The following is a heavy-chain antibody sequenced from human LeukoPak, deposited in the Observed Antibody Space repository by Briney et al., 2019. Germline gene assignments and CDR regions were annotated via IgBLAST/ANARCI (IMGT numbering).Heavy chain of an antibody. V-gene: IGHV3-74*01. Sequence: GGSLRLSCAASGFTFSTYWMHWVRQAPGKGLVWASRINSDESSTTYADSVKGRFTISRDNAKNTLYLQMNSLRAEDTAVYYCAKSRRAYCSGGSCFGLWDYWGQGTLVTVSS. CDR1: GFTFSTYW. D-gene: IGHD2-15*01. J-gene: IGHJ4*02. CDR3: AKSRRAYCSGGSCFGLWDY. CDR2: INSDESST.